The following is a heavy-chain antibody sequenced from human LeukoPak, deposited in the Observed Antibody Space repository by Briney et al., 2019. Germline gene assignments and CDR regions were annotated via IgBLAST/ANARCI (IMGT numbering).Heavy chain of an antibody. V-gene: IGHV3-30*03. Sequence: PGGSLRLSCAASGFTVSSNYMSWVRQAPGKGLEWVAVISYDGSNKYYADSVKGRFTISRDNSKNTLYLQMNSLRAEDTAVYYCARDRNDFWSGYYMGYFDYWGQGTLVTVSS. CDR2: ISYDGSNK. D-gene: IGHD3-3*01. J-gene: IGHJ4*02. CDR3: ARDRNDFWSGYYMGYFDY. CDR1: GFTVSSNY.